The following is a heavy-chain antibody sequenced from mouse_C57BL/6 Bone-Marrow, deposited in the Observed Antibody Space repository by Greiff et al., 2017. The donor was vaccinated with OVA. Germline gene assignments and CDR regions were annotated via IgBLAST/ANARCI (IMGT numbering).Heavy chain of an antibody. CDR3: ARDYSNRYWYFDV. J-gene: IGHJ1*03. V-gene: IGHV14-2*01. Sequence: EVKLVESGAELVKPGASVKLSCTASGFNINDYYMHWVKQRTAQGLEWIGRIDTEDGETKYAPKFQGKATITADTSSTTAYLQLSSLTSEDTAVYYCARDYSNRYWYFDVWGTGTTVTVSS. CDR1: GFNINDYY. CDR2: IDTEDGET. D-gene: IGHD2-5*01.